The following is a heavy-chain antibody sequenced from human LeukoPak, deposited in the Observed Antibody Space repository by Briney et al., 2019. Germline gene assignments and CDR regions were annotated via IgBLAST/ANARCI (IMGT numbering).Heavy chain of an antibody. V-gene: IGHV4-4*07. CDR2: IHTSGTT. CDR3: ARGDYYDEGGRNWFDP. J-gene: IGHJ5*02. D-gene: IGHD4-17*01. Sequence: SETLSLTCTVSGDSMRSYYWSFIRQPAGKGLEWIGRIHTSGTTRYNASLKSRVTMSVDASKNQFSLRLTSVTAADTAVFYCARGDYYDEGGRNWFDPWSQGTLVTVSS. CDR1: GDSMRSYY.